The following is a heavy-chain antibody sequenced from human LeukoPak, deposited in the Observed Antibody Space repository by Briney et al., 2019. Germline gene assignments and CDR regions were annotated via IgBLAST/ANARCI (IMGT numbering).Heavy chain of an antibody. V-gene: IGHV3-30*04. CDR1: GFTFSSYA. D-gene: IGHD6-19*01. J-gene: IGHJ3*01. CDR3: ARSYSSLRDAFEF. CDR2: ISYDGRTK. Sequence: PGRSLRLSCAASGFTFSSYALHWVRQAPGKGLDWEAVISYDGRTKYYADSVKGRFTISGDNSKNTLYLQMNSLRAEDTAVYYCARSYSSLRDAFEFWGQGTVVTVSS.